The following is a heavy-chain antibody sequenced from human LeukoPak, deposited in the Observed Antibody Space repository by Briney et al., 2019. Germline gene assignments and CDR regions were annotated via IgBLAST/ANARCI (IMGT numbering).Heavy chain of an antibody. V-gene: IGHV4-59*08. J-gene: IGHJ4*02. Sequence: PSETLSLTCTVSGGSISSYYWSWIRQPPGKGLEWFGYIYYSGSTNYNPSLKSRVTISVDTSKNQFSLKLSSVTAADTAVYYCARHGPDCSGGSCYSLIDYWGQGTLVTVSS. D-gene: IGHD2-15*01. CDR3: ARHGPDCSGGSCYSLIDY. CDR2: IYYSGST. CDR1: GGSISSYY.